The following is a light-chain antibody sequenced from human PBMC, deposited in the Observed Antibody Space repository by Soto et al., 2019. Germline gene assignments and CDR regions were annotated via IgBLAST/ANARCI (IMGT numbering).Light chain of an antibody. J-gene: IGLJ2*01. CDR3: CSYAGSYTVV. CDR1: TSDVGYYNY. V-gene: IGLV2-11*01. Sequence: QSALTQPRSVSGSPGQSVTISCTGTTSDVGYYNYVSWYQRHPDKAPKLMIYDVIKRPSGVPDRFSGSKSGNTASLTISGLQADDEADYYRCSYAGSYTVVFGGGTKLTVL. CDR2: DVI.